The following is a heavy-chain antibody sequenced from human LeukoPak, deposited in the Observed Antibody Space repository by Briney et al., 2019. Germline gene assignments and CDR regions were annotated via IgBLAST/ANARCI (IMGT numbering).Heavy chain of an antibody. V-gene: IGHV3-23*01. D-gene: IGHD3-16*02. CDR3: AKDRGLWGSYRYPTFFDY. Sequence: GGSLGLSCVSPGFTFSSYAMSWVGKAPGKGLDSVSALIASGGTTYYADSVKGRFTISRDNSKNTLYLQTTSLRAEDTAVYYCAKDRGLWGSYRYPTFFDYWGHGALVTVSS. CDR1: GFTFSSYA. J-gene: IGHJ4*01. CDR2: LIASGGTT.